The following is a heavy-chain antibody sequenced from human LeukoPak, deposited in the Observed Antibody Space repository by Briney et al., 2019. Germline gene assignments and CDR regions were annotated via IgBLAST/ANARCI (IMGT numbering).Heavy chain of an antibody. J-gene: IGHJ5*02. Sequence: GGSLRLSCGASGFTFSTYSMNWVRQAPGKGLEWVSYISSDSGTRYYADSVKGRFTISRDNAKNSLYLQMSSLRAEDTAVYYCARAAQPGFDPWGQGTLVTVSS. D-gene: IGHD1-14*01. CDR3: ARAAQPGFDP. V-gene: IGHV3-48*01. CDR2: ISSDSGTR. CDR1: GFTFSTYS.